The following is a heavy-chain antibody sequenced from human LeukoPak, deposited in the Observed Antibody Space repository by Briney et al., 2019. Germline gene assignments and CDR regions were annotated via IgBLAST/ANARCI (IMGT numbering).Heavy chain of an antibody. CDR3: ARGSTLSEFDN. Sequence: TLSLTCTVSGGSISSGGYYWSWIRQHPGKGLEWIGYIYYSGSTYYNPSLKSRATISVDTSKNQFSLKLSSVTAADTAVYYCARGSTLSEFDNWGQGTLVTVSS. V-gene: IGHV4-31*03. CDR1: GGSISSGGYY. J-gene: IGHJ4*02. CDR2: IYYSGST.